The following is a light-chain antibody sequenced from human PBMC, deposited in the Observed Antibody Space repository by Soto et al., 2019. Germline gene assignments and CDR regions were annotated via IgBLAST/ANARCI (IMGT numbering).Light chain of an antibody. CDR1: SSNIGAGFD. J-gene: IGLJ2*01. V-gene: IGLV1-40*01. Sequence: QSVLTQPPSVSGAPGQRVTISCTGSSSNIGAGFDVHWYQLLPGTAPKLLIYGNSNRPSGVPDRSSGSKSGTSASLAITGLQAEDYADYNCQSYDISLSGVVFGAGTTLTVL. CDR3: QSYDISLSGVV. CDR2: GNS.